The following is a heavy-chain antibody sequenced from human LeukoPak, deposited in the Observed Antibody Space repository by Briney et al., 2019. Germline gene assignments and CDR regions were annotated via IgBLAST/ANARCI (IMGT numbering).Heavy chain of an antibody. Sequence: ASVKVSCKASGYTFTGYQMHWVRQAPGHGPEGMGWINPNSGGTNYAQKFQGWVTMTRDTSISTAYMELSRLRSDDTAVYYCARAYCSGGSCYGNYYYYGMDVWGKGTTVTVSS. CDR1: GYTFTGYQ. J-gene: IGHJ6*04. D-gene: IGHD2-15*01. V-gene: IGHV1-2*04. CDR3: ARAYCSGGSCYGNYYYYGMDV. CDR2: INPNSGGT.